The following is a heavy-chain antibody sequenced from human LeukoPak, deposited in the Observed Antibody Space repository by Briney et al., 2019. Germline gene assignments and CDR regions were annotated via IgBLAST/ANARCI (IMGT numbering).Heavy chain of an antibody. D-gene: IGHD3-9*01. CDR3: ANLDTDYDILTGGVE. V-gene: IGHV1-2*02. Sequence: ASVKVSCKASGYTFTGYYMHWVRQAPGQGLEWMGWINPNSGGTNYAQKFQGRVTMTRDTSISTAYMELSRLRSDDTAVYYCANLDTDYDILTGGVEWGQGTLVTVSS. J-gene: IGHJ4*02. CDR1: GYTFTGYY. CDR2: INPNSGGT.